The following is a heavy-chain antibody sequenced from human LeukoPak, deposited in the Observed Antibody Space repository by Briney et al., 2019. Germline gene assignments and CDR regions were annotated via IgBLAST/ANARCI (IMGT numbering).Heavy chain of an antibody. CDR2: ISPNSGGT. CDR1: GYTFTDYY. J-gene: IGHJ6*02. CDR3: ARDHCTSSGCYEYYYYGVDV. V-gene: IGHV1-2*02. Sequence: ASVKVSCKASGYTFTDYYIQWVRKAPGQGLEWMGWISPNSGGTNSAQKFQGRVTMTRDTSVSTAYMELSRLRSDDTAVYYCARDHCTSSGCYEYYYYGVDVWGQGTTVTVSS. D-gene: IGHD2-2*01.